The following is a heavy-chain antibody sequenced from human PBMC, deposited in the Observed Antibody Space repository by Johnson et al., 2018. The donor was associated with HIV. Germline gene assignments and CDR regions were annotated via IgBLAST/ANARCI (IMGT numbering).Heavy chain of an antibody. J-gene: IGHJ3*02. Sequence: EVQLVESGGGLVQPGRSLRLSCAASGFTFDDYAMHWVRQAPGKGLEWVSGISWNSGSIGYADSVKGRFTISRDNAKNSLDLQMNSLRAEDTALYYCAKDVQHSSGWERGGAFDIWGQGTMVTVSS. CDR2: ISWNSGSI. CDR1: GFTFDDYA. D-gene: IGHD6-19*01. CDR3: AKDVQHSSGWERGGAFDI. V-gene: IGHV3-9*01.